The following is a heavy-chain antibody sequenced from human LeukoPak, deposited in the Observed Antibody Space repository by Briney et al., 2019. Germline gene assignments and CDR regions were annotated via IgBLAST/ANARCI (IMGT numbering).Heavy chain of an antibody. CDR1: GYTFTGYY. J-gene: IGHJ4*02. D-gene: IGHD3-3*01. Sequence: ASVKVSCKASGYTFTGYYMHWMRQAPGQGLEWMGWINPNSGGTNYAQKFQGRVTMTRDTSISTAYMELSRLRSDDTAVYYCARVRVLRFLEWLLIYWGQGTLVTVSS. V-gene: IGHV1-2*02. CDR3: ARVRVLRFLEWLLIY. CDR2: INPNSGGT.